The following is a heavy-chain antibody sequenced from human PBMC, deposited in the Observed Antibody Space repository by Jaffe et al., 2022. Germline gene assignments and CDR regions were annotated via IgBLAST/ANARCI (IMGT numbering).Heavy chain of an antibody. Sequence: QLQLQESGPGLVKPSETLSLTCTVSGGSISSSSYYWGWIRQPPGKGLEWIGSIYYSGSTYYNPSLKSRVTISVDTSKNQFSLKLSSVTAADTAVYYCASPQGDIVATIHDYFDYWGQGTLVTVSS. D-gene: IGHD5-12*01. CDR3: ASPQGDIVATIHDYFDY. CDR1: GGSISSSSYY. V-gene: IGHV4-39*01. J-gene: IGHJ4*02. CDR2: IYYSGST.